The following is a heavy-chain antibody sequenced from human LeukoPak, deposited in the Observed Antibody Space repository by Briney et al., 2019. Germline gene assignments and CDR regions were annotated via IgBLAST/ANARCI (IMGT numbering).Heavy chain of an antibody. CDR1: GGSISSGGYS. CDR2: IYHSGST. Sequence: SETLSLTCAVSGGSISSGGYSWSWIRQPPGKGLEWIGYIYHSGSTYHNPSLKSRVTISVDRSKNQFSLKLSSVTAADTAVYYCARAPYYYGMDVWGQGTTVTVSS. V-gene: IGHV4-30-2*01. CDR3: ARAPYYYGMDV. J-gene: IGHJ6*02.